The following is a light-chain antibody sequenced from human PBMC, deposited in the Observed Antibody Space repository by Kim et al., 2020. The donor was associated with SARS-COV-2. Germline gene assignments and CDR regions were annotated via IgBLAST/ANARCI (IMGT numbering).Light chain of an antibody. CDR2: DAS. CDR1: QSVSSY. J-gene: IGKJ5*01. Sequence: PGERATLSCRASQSVSSYLAWYQQKPGQAPRLLIYDASNRATGIPARFSGSGSGTDFTLTISSLEPEDFAVYYCQQRSNWPPKITFGQGTRLEIK. CDR3: QQRSNWPPKIT. V-gene: IGKV3-11*01.